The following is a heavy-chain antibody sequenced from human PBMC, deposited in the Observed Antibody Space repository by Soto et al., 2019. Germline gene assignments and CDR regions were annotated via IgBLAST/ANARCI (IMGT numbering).Heavy chain of an antibody. Sequence: SETLSLTCAVSGGSISSSNWWSWVRQPPGKGLEWMGEIYHSGSTNYNPSLKSRVTISVDKSKNQFSLKLSSVTAADTAVYYCARENCSSTSCYKGYYYGMDVWGQGTTVTVSS. CDR2: IYHSGST. D-gene: IGHD2-2*02. J-gene: IGHJ6*02. CDR3: ARENCSSTSCYKGYYYGMDV. CDR1: GGSISSSNW. V-gene: IGHV4-4*02.